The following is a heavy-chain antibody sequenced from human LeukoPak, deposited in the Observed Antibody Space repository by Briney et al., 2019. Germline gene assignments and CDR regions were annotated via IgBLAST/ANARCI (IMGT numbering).Heavy chain of an antibody. V-gene: IGHV1-24*01. CDR2: FDPEDGET. D-gene: IGHD3-16*02. CDR3: ATGYDYVWGSYRYTGFDY. Sequence: ASVKVSRKVSGYTLTELSMHWVRQAPGKGLEWMGGFDPEDGETIYAQKFQGRVTMTEDTSTDTAYMELSSLRSEDTAVYYCATGYDYVWGSYRYTGFDYWGQGTLVTVSS. J-gene: IGHJ4*02. CDR1: GYTLTELS.